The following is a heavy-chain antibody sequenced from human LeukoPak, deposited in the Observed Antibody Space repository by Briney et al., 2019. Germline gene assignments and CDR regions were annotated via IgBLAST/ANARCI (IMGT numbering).Heavy chain of an antibody. D-gene: IGHD4-17*01. CDR3: ARDGDNDYGDYADY. J-gene: IGHJ4*02. CDR1: GYSISSGYY. Sequence: SETLSLTCTVSGYSISSGYYWGWIRQPPGKGLEWIGSIFYSGSAYYNPSLKSRVTMSVDTSKNQFSLKLSSVTAADTAVYYCARDGDNDYGDYADYWGQGTLVTVSS. V-gene: IGHV4-38-2*02. CDR2: IFYSGSA.